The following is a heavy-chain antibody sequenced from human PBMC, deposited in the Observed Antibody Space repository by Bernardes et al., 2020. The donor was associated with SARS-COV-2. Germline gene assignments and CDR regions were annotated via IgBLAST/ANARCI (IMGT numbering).Heavy chain of an antibody. CDR3: AKAAAAAGFDWFDP. D-gene: IGHD6-13*01. CDR1: GFTFDDYA. V-gene: IGHV3-9*01. J-gene: IGHJ5*02. Sequence: GGSLRLSCAASGFTFDDYAMHWVRQAPGKGLEWVSGISWNSGSIGYADSVEGRFTISRDNAKNSLYLQMNSLRAEDTALYYCAKAAAAAGFDWFDPWGQGTLVTVSS. CDR2: ISWNSGSI.